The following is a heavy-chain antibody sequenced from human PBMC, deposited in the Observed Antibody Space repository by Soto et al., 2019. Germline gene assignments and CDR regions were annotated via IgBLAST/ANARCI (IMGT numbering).Heavy chain of an antibody. Sequence: SETLSLTCAVYGGSFSGYYWSWIRQPPGKGLEWIGEINHSGSTNYNPSLKSRVTISVDTSKNQFSLKLSSVTAADTAVYYCASHRTRYSRRREFDPWGQGTLVTVSS. CDR1: GGSFSGYY. J-gene: IGHJ5*02. V-gene: IGHV4-34*01. CDR2: INHSGST. CDR3: ASHRTRYSRRREFDP. D-gene: IGHD2-15*01.